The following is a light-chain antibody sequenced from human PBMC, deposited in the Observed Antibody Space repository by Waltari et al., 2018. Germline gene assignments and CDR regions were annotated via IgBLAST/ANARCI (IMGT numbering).Light chain of an antibody. V-gene: IGLV2-23*01. CDR1: SSDVGRYNL. Sequence: QSALTQPASVSGSPGQSITIPCTGTSSDVGRYNLVSWYQHHPGKAPKLMIYEGTQRPSVVSDRFSGSKSGDTASLTISGLQAEDEADYYCCSYVRDITWVFGGGTKLTVL. CDR2: EGT. J-gene: IGLJ3*02. CDR3: CSYVRDITWV.